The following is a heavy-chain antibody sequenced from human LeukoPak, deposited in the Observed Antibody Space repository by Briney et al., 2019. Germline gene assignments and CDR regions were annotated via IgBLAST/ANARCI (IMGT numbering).Heavy chain of an antibody. CDR3: ASSKDHYCHY. V-gene: IGHV3-23*01. CDR2: ISGSTGST. J-gene: IGHJ4*02. CDR1: GFTFSNYA. Sequence: GGSLRLSCAASGFTFSNYAMNWVRQAPGKGLEWVSLISGSTGSTYYADSVKGRFSISRDNSKNTVYLQMNSLRVEDTAVYYCASSKDHYCHYWGQGTLVTVSS.